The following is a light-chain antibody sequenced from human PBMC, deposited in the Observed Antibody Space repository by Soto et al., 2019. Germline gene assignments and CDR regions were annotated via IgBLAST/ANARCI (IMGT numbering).Light chain of an antibody. Sequence: TVLTQSPGTLSLSPGERATLSCRASQNVTSNLVVWYQQHPGQAPRLLIYGASSRATGIPDRFSGSGSGTDFTLTIRSLEPDDFAVYYCQKYGTFWTFAQGTKVHI. CDR3: QKYGTFWT. J-gene: IGKJ1*01. CDR2: GAS. V-gene: IGKV3-20*01. CDR1: QNVTSNL.